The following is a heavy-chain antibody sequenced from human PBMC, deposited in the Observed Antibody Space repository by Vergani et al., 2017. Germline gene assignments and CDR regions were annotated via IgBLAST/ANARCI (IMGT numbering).Heavy chain of an antibody. Sequence: QVQLVQSGAEVKKPGASVKVSCKASGYTFTSYAMHCVRQAPGQRLEWMGWINAGNGNTKYSQKFQGRVTITRDTSASTAYMELSSLRSEDTAVYYCARGQNLYGDNDYYYMDVWGKGTTVTVSS. V-gene: IGHV1-3*01. CDR2: INAGNGNT. CDR3: ARGQNLYGDNDYYYMDV. J-gene: IGHJ6*03. CDR1: GYTFTSYA. D-gene: IGHD4-23*01.